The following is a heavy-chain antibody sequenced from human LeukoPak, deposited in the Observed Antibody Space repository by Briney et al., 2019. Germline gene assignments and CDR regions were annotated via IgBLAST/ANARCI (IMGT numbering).Heavy chain of an antibody. CDR2: MFPSGNT. Sequence: SETLSLTCTVSGGSISSYYWSWIRQPAGKGLEWIGRMFPSGNTNYNPSLNSRVTMSVDTSKNQVSLKLTSVTAADTAVYYCARQFDPWGQGTLVTVSS. J-gene: IGHJ5*02. CDR3: ARQFDP. V-gene: IGHV4-4*07. CDR1: GGSISSYY.